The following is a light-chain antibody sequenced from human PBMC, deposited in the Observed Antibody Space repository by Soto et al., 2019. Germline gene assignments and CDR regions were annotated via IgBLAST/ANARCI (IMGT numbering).Light chain of an antibody. CDR2: EVS. V-gene: IGLV2-14*01. CDR1: SSDIGTYKY. Sequence: QSALTQPASVSGSPGQSITISCTGTSSDIGTYKYVSWLQHHPGKAPTLIIFEVSNRPSGLSDRFSGFKSANTAYLTISGVQPEDEADYHCSSYTTIKTVVFGGGTKLTVL. J-gene: IGLJ2*01. CDR3: SSYTTIKTVV.